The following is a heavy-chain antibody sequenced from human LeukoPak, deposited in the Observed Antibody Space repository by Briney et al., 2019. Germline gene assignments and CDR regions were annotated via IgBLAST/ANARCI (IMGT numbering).Heavy chain of an antibody. CDR1: GGSISSGGYY. CDR3: ARSLGSPELLHAFDI. Sequence: SQTLSLTCTVSGGSISSGGYYWSWIRQPPGKGLEWIGYIYHSGSTYYNPSLKSRVTISVDRSKNQFSLKLSSVTAADTAVYYCARSLGSPELLHAFDIWGQGTMVTVSS. J-gene: IGHJ3*02. V-gene: IGHV4-30-2*01. CDR2: IYHSGST. D-gene: IGHD1-7*01.